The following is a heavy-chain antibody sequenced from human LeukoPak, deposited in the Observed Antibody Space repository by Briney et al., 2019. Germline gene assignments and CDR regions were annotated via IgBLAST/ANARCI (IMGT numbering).Heavy chain of an antibody. J-gene: IGHJ4*02. Sequence: ETLSLTCAVYGGSFSGYYWSWIRQAPGKGLEWVSIIYGGGSTYYADSVKGRFTISRDNSKNTLYLQMNSLRAEDTAVYYCARGYCGGDCFLDYWGQGTLVTVSS. V-gene: IGHV3-53*01. CDR3: ARGYCGGDCFLDY. CDR1: GGSFSGYY. CDR2: IYGGGST. D-gene: IGHD2-21*02.